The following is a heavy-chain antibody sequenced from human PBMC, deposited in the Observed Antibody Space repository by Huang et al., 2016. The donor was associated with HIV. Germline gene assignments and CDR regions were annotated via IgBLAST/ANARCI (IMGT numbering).Heavy chain of an antibody. Sequence: QVQLVESGGDLVKPGGSLRLSCVGNGFTFSDHYMSWVRQAPGKGLGWVSYISGGSGSTIDYGDSVKGRFTIARDNAKNSLYLQMNSLRAEDTAVYFCARLYIIFGVPDAFDMWGQGTMVTVSS. V-gene: IGHV3-11*01. D-gene: IGHD3-3*01. CDR2: ISGGSGSTI. J-gene: IGHJ3*02. CDR1: GFTFSDHY. CDR3: ARLYIIFGVPDAFDM.